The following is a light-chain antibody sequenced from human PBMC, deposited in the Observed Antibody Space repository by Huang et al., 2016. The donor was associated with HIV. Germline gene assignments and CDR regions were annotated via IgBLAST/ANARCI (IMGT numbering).Light chain of an antibody. CDR2: GAS. CDR1: QSVSSIY. CDR3: QQYGSSPMYT. J-gene: IGKJ2*01. V-gene: IGKV3-20*01. Sequence: EIVLTQSPGTLSLSPGERATLSCRASQSVSSIYLAWYQQKPGQAPRLLIYGASSRATGIPDRISGSGSGTDFTLTISRLEPEDFAVYYCQQYGSSPMYTFGQGTRLEIK.